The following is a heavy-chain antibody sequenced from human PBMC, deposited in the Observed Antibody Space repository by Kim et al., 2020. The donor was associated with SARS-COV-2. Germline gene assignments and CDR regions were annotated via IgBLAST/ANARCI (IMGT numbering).Heavy chain of an antibody. CDR2: ISGSGGST. Sequence: GGSLRLSCAASGFTFSSYAMSWVRQAPGKGLEWVSAISGSGGSTYYADSVKGRFTISRDNSKNTLYLQMNSLRAEDTAVYYCAKGPDEDGRTRWADYWGQGTLVTVSS. J-gene: IGHJ4*02. CDR1: GFTFSSYA. CDR3: AKGPDEDGRTRWADY. D-gene: IGHD1-26*01. V-gene: IGHV3-23*01.